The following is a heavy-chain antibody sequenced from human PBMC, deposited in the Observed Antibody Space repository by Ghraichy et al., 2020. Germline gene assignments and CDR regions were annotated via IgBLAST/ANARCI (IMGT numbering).Heavy chain of an antibody. CDR3: ARDALGGSSWHFDY. D-gene: IGHD6-13*01. Sequence: SETLSLTCTVSGGSISSYYWSWIRQPPGKGLEWIGYIYYSGSTNYNPSLKSRVTISVDTSKNQFSLKLSSVTAADTAVYYCARDALGGSSWHFDYWGQGTLVTVSS. V-gene: IGHV4-59*01. CDR1: GGSISSYY. J-gene: IGHJ4*02. CDR2: IYYSGST.